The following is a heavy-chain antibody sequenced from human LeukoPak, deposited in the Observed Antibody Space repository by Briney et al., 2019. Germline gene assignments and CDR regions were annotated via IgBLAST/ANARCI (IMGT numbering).Heavy chain of an antibody. D-gene: IGHD3-22*01. J-gene: IGHJ4*02. V-gene: IGHV3-21*03. Sequence: GGSLRLSCAASGFTFSSYSMNWIRQAPGKGLEWVSSISSSSSYIYYADSVKGRFTISRDNAKNSLYLQMKSLRAEDTAVYYCTTDREFYDTSGNRYWGQGTLVTVSS. CDR3: TTDREFYDTSGNRY. CDR1: GFTFSSYS. CDR2: ISSSSSYI.